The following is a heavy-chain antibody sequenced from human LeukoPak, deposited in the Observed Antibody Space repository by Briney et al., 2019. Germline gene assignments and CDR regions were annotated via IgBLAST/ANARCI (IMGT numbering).Heavy chain of an antibody. CDR3: ARAGAAMAHFDY. J-gene: IGHJ4*02. CDR2: ISSSSSYI. V-gene: IGHV3-21*01. CDR1: GFTFSSYS. Sequence: PGGSLRLSCAASGFTFSSYSMSWVRQAPGKGLEWVSSISSSSSYIYYADSVKGRFTISRDNAKNSLYLQMNSLRAEDTAVYYCARAGAAMAHFDYWGQGTLVTVSS. D-gene: IGHD5-18*01.